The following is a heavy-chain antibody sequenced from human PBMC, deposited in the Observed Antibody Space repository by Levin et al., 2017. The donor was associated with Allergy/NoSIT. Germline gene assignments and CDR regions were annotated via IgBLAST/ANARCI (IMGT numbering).Heavy chain of an antibody. Sequence: SCAVSGGSISSGDWWTWVRQPPGKGLEWIGEVYHDGSTYYDPSFQSRVTISVDNSRNRYSLRLNSVTAADTAVYYCARGRVLARSSLNFDYWGQGILVTVSS. V-gene: IGHV4-4*02. J-gene: IGHJ4*02. CDR2: VYHDGST. CDR1: GGSISSGDW. CDR3: ARGRVLARSSLNFDY. D-gene: IGHD6-6*01.